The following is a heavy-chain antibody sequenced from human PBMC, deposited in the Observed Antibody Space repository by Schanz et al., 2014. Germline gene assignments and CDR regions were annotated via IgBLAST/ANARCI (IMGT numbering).Heavy chain of an antibody. V-gene: IGHV1-3*01. CDR3: ARSGSSNWYFFDY. CDR2: INAGTGNT. Sequence: QVQLVQPGAEVKKPGASVKVSCKTSGYTFTDYPINWVRQAPGQRLEWMGWINAGTGNTEYSQKFQGRVTITRDTLASTAYMEVSSLRSEDTAVYYCARSGSSNWYFFDYWGQGTLVTVSS. D-gene: IGHD6-13*01. CDR1: GYTFTDYP. J-gene: IGHJ4*02.